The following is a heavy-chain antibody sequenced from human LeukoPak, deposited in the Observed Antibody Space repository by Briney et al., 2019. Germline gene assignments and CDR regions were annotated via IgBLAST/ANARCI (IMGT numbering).Heavy chain of an antibody. V-gene: IGHV3-7*01. CDR1: GFTFISYW. CDR3: AKVDDYGWFDS. D-gene: IGHD4-17*01. Sequence: PGGSLRLSCAASGFTFISYWMGWLRQAPGKGLGWVANIKVDGSEIYYVDSVKGRFTISRDNAKNSLYLQVSSLRAEDTAVYYCAKVDDYGWFDSWGQGTLVTVSS. J-gene: IGHJ5*01. CDR2: IKVDGSEI.